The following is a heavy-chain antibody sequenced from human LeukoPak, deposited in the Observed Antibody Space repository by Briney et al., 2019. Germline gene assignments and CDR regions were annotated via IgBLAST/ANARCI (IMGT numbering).Heavy chain of an antibody. CDR2: IYSGGST. J-gene: IGHJ4*02. CDR1: GFTVSSNY. Sequence: GGSLRLSCAASGFTVSSNYMSWVRQAPGKGLEWVSVIYSGGSTYYADSVEGRFTISRDNSKNTLYLQMNSLRAEDTAVYYCARSQAGAFSAYDYWGQGTLVTVSS. CDR3: ARSQAGAFSAYDY. D-gene: IGHD1-26*01. V-gene: IGHV3-66*01.